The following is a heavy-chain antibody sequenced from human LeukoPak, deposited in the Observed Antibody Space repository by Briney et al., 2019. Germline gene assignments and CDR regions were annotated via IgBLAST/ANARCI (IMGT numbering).Heavy chain of an antibody. V-gene: IGHV3-23*01. CDR1: GFTFSSYG. CDR3: ARSCRNCEGPPFDI. CDR2: IGGSGGST. D-gene: IGHD1-14*01. Sequence: PGRSLRLSCAASGFTFSSYGMHWVRQAPGKGLEWVSGIGGSGGSTYYADSVKGRFTISRDNSKNTLYLHMNSLRAEDTAVYYCARSCRNCEGPPFDIWGQGTMVTVSS. J-gene: IGHJ3*02.